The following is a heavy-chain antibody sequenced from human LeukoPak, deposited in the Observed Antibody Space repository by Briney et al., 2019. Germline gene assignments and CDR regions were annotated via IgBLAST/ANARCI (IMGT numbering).Heavy chain of an antibody. CDR3: ATYTNRLHY. J-gene: IGHJ4*02. Sequence: SETLSLTCTVSSGSISYFYWNWIRQPPGKGLEWIGYIHYTGSTNYNPSLKSRVTISVDTSKNQFSLKQSSVTAADTAVYYCATYTNRLHYWGQGTLVTVSS. V-gene: IGHV4-59*01. CDR2: IHYTGST. CDR1: SGSISYFY. D-gene: IGHD2-8*01.